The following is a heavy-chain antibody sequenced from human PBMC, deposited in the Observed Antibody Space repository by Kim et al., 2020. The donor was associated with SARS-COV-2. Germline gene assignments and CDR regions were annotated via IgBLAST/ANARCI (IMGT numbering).Heavy chain of an antibody. Sequence: GGSLRLSCAASGFTFSNYAMSWVRQAPGRGLEWIAYISGGRGVAHYADSAQGRFAISRDNAKNLLYLQMNSLKNDDTSVYYCARGRDPYNGEIFDPWGQGTLVTVSS. D-gene: IGHD2-8*01. CDR2: ISGGRGVA. J-gene: IGHJ5*02. V-gene: IGHV3-48*02. CDR1: GFTFSNYA. CDR3: ARGRDPYNGEIFDP.